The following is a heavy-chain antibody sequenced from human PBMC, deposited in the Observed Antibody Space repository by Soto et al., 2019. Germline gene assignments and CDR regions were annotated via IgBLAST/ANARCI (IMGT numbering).Heavy chain of an antibody. J-gene: IGHJ6*02. D-gene: IGHD6-19*01. CDR1: GLIFSDYH. V-gene: IGHV3-72*01. Sequence: EVQLVESGGGLVQPGGSLRLSCAASGLIFSDYHMDWVRQAPGKGLEWVGRIRSKANSYTTEYAASVKGRITISRDDSKNSLYLQMNSLKSEDTAVYYCAMLGGWSGGSSGMDVWGQGTTVTVSS. CDR3: AMLGGWSGGSSGMDV. CDR2: IRSKANSYTT.